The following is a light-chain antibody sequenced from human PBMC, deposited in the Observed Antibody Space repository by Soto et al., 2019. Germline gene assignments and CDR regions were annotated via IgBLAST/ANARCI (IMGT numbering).Light chain of an antibody. CDR2: DSS. CDR1: QSISAY. V-gene: IGKV1-5*01. CDR3: QQYDSFSVWT. J-gene: IGKJ1*01. Sequence: DIQMTQSPSTLSASVGDRVTITCRASQSISAYLNWYQQKPGKAPKLLIYDSSNLQGGVPSRFSGSGYGTEFTLTINRLQPDDSATYYCQQYDSFSVWTFGQGTKV.